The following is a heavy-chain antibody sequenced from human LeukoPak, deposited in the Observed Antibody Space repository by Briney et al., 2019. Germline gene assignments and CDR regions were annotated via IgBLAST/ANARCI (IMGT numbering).Heavy chain of an antibody. CDR3: ARGGYYGSGDDFRFDP. J-gene: IGHJ5*02. Sequence: SETLSLTCTVSGGSISSYYWSWIRQPPGKGLEWIGYIYYSGSTNYKPSLKSRVTISVDTSKNQFSLKLSSVTAADTAVYYCARGGYYGSGDDFRFDPWGQGTLVTVSS. V-gene: IGHV4-59*01. CDR1: GGSISSYY. D-gene: IGHD3-10*01. CDR2: IYYSGST.